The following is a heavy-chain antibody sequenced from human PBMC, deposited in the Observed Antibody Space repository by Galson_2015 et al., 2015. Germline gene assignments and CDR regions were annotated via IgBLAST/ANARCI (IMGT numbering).Heavy chain of an antibody. V-gene: IGHV3-23*01. CDR1: GFTFSNYA. Sequence: SLRLSCAASGFTFSNYAMSWVRQAPGKGLEWVSGISVSGGSTYYADSVKGRFTISRDNSKNTLYLQMNSLRAEDTAVFYCAKVAYSSGWANDYWGQGTLVSVSS. CDR3: AKVAYSSGWANDY. D-gene: IGHD6-19*01. CDR2: ISVSGGST. J-gene: IGHJ4*02.